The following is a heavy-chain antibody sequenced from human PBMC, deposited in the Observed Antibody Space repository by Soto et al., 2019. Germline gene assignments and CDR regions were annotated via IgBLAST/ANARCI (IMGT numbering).Heavy chain of an antibody. CDR1: GYTFTSYG. V-gene: IGHV1-18*01. CDR3: ARESRYCSGGSCYFLPGIDY. J-gene: IGHJ4*02. CDR2: ISAYNGNT. D-gene: IGHD2-15*01. Sequence: ASVKVSCKASGYTFTSYGISWVRQAPGQGLEWMEWISAYNGNTNYAQKLQGRVTMTTDTSTSTAYMELRSLRSDDTAVYYCARESRYCSGGSCYFLPGIDYWGQGTLVTVSS.